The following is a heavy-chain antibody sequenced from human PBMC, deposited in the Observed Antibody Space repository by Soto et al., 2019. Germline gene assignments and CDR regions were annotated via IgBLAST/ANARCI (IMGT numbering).Heavy chain of an antibody. V-gene: IGHV4-39*01. CDR2: IYYSGST. CDR3: ARQERGIAAPDAFDI. Sequence: SETLSLSCTVSGGSISSSSYYWGWIRQPPGKGLEWIGSIYYSGSTYYNPSLKSRVTISVDTSKNQFSLKLSSVTAADTAVYYCARQERGIAAPDAFDIWGQGTMVTVSS. CDR1: GGSISSSSYY. D-gene: IGHD6-13*01. J-gene: IGHJ3*02.